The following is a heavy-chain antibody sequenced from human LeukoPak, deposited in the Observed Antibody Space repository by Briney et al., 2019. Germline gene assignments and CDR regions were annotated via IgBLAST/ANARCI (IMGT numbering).Heavy chain of an antibody. CDR1: GFTVSSNY. D-gene: IGHD2-21*02. Sequence: GGSLRLSCAASGFTVSSNYMNWVRQAPGKGLEWVSVIYSGGATYYTDSVKGRFTISRDNSKNTLYLQMNSLRAEDTAVYYCARNCGGDCELGYWGQGTLVTVSS. CDR3: ARNCGGDCELGY. V-gene: IGHV3-53*01. CDR2: IYSGGAT. J-gene: IGHJ4*02.